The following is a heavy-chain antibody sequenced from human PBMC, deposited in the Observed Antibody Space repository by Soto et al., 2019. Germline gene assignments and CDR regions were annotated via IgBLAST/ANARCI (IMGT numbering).Heavy chain of an antibody. CDR1: GGSISSGGYS. V-gene: IGHV4-30-2*01. CDR2: IYHSGST. CDR3: ARAQRGAKWTFDY. D-gene: IGHD1-26*01. J-gene: IGHJ4*02. Sequence: PSETLSLTCAVSGGSISSGGYSWSWIRQPPGKGLEWIGYIYHSGSTYYNPSLKSRVTISVDRSKNQFSLKLSSVTAADTAVYYCARAQRGAKWTFDYWGQGTLVTVSS.